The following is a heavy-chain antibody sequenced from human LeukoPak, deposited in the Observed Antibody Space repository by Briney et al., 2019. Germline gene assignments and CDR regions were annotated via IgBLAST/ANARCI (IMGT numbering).Heavy chain of an antibody. Sequence: SGGSLRLSCVASGFTFSGYWMHWVRQPPGKGLVWVSRINSDGTSTTYADSVKGRFTITRDNAKNTLYLQMNSLRAEDTAVYYCARVRIGSSYYYFDYWGQGAVVTVSS. D-gene: IGHD3-10*01. CDR2: INSDGTST. CDR1: GFTFSGYW. J-gene: IGHJ4*02. CDR3: ARVRIGSSYYYFDY. V-gene: IGHV3-74*01.